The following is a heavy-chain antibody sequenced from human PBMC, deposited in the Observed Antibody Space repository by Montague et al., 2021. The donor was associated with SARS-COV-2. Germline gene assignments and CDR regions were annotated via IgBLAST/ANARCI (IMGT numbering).Heavy chain of an antibody. CDR2: IYYSGST. J-gene: IGHJ6*02. CDR1: GGSISSSSYY. D-gene: IGHD3-9*01. V-gene: IGHV4-39*01. CDR3: ARHDDILTTSYYYYGMDV. Sequence: SETLSLTCTVSGGSISSSSYYWGWIRQPPGKGLEWIGSIYYSGSTYYXXXLKSRVTISVDTSKNQFSLKLRSVTAADTAVYYCARHDDILTTSYYYYGMDVWGQGTTVTVSS.